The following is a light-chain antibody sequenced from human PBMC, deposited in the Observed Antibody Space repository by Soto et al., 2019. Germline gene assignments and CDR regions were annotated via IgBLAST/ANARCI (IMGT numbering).Light chain of an antibody. CDR2: GAS. V-gene: IGKV3-20*01. CDR1: QSVSSDY. CDR3: QQCGSSPPVT. J-gene: IGKJ4*01. Sequence: IVLTQSPGTLSLSPGERATLSCRASQSVSSDYLAWYQQKPGQAPRLLIYGASSRATGIPDRFIGSASGTDFTLTISRLEPEDFAVYYCQQCGSSPPVTFGGGTKVEIK.